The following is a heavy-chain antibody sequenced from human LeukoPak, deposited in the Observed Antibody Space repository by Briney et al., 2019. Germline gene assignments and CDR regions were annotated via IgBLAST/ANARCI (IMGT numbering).Heavy chain of an antibody. V-gene: IGHV3-21*01. CDR2: ISGSSSYI. Sequence: PGGSLRLSCAASAFTFSRYSMNWVRQAPGKGLEWVSSISGSSSYIYYADSVKGRFTISRDNAKNSLYLQMNSLRAEDTGVYYCARRVAVADNYFDYWGQGTLVAVSS. D-gene: IGHD6-19*01. CDR1: AFTFSRYS. J-gene: IGHJ4*02. CDR3: ARRVAVADNYFDY.